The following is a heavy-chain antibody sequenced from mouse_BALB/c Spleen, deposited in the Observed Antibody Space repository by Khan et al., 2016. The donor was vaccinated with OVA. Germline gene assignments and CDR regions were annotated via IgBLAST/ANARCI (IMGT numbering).Heavy chain of an antibody. Sequence: VQLQQSGTVLARPGASVKMSCKAPGYSFTDYWMHWVKQRPGQGLEWIGAFYPGNSDTTYNQKFKGKAKLTAVTSASTAYMELSSLTNGDASIYYCTRAGYGAFAYWGQGTLVTVSA. CDR2: FYPGNSDT. CDR1: GYSFTDYW. V-gene: IGHV1-5*01. CDR3: TRAGYGAFAY. D-gene: IGHD1-1*01. J-gene: IGHJ3*01.